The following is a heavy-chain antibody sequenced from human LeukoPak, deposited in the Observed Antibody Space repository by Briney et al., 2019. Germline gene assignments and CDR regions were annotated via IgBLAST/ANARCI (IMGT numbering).Heavy chain of an antibody. CDR3: ARVESIVGASHYFDY. V-gene: IGHV3-23*01. CDR1: GFTFSSYA. Sequence: GGSLRLSCAASGFTFSSYAMSWVRQAPGKGLEWVSAISGSGGSTYYADSVKGRFTISRDNSKNTLYLQMNSLRAEDTAVYYCARVESIVGASHYFDYWGQGTLVTVSS. J-gene: IGHJ4*02. D-gene: IGHD1-26*01. CDR2: ISGSGGST.